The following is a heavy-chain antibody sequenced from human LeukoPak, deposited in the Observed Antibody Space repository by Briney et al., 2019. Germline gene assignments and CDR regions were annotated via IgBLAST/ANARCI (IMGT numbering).Heavy chain of an antibody. V-gene: IGHV4-59*01. CDR2: IYYSGST. CDR3: ARGHRSSIGYNWFDP. J-gene: IGHJ5*02. Sequence: PSETLSLTCSVSGGSISSYYWSWIRQPPGKGRGWIGYIYYSGSTDYNPSLKSRVTISVDTSKNQFSLRLTSVTAADTAVYYCARGHRSSIGYNWFDPWGQGTLVTVSS. CDR1: GGSISSYY. D-gene: IGHD6-6*01.